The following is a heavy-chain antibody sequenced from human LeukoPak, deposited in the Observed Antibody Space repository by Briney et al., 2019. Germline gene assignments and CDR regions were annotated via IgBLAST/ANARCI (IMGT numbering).Heavy chain of an antibody. CDR2: ISYDGSNK. CDR3: AREKASTTGTTDYDY. V-gene: IGHV3-30*03. J-gene: IGHJ4*02. Sequence: AGGSLRLSCAASGFTFSSYGMHWVRQAPGKGLEWVAVISYDGSNKYYADSVKGRFTISRDNAKNSLFLQMNSLRAGDTAVYYCAREKASTTGTTDYDYWGQGTLVTVSS. D-gene: IGHD1-1*01. CDR1: GFTFSSYG.